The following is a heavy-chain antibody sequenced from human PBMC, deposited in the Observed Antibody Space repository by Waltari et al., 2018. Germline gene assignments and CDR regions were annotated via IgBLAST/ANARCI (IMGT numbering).Heavy chain of an antibody. CDR2: ISSTSSDI. CDR1: GLTFTPYT. D-gene: IGHD6-13*01. V-gene: IGHV3-21*02. Sequence: EVQLVESGGGLVKPGGSLRLSCAASGLTFTPYTMNWVRQAPGKGLEWVSSISSTSSDIYYADSVKGRFTISRDNAKSSLYLQLNSLRAEDTAVYYCAGGYSSYYGMDVWGQGTTVTVSS. CDR3: AGGYSSYYGMDV. J-gene: IGHJ6*02.